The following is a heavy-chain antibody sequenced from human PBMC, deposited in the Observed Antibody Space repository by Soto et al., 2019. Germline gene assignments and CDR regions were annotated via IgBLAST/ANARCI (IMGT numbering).Heavy chain of an antibody. CDR2: IIDSGGRT. J-gene: IGHJ6*02. CDR3: AKSPQSWNYYYFVMDV. CDR1: GFTFSNYA. D-gene: IGHD3-3*01. V-gene: IGHV3-23*01. Sequence: GGSLRLSCAASGFTFSNYAMSWVRQAPGKGLEWVSGIIDSGGRTYYSDSVKGRFTISRDNSKNTLYLQMNRLRAEDTAVYYCAKSPQSWNYYYFVMDVWGHGITVTVSS.